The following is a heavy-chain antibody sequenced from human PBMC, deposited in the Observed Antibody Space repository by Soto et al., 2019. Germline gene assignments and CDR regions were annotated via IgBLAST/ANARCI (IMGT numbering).Heavy chain of an antibody. CDR2: INPNSGGT. CDR1: GYTFTGYY. J-gene: IGHJ4*02. V-gene: IGHV1-2*04. Sequence: ASVKVSCKASGYTFTGYYMHWVRQAPGQGLEWMGWINPNSGGTNYAQKVQGWVTMTRDTSISTAYMELSRLRSDDTAVYYCARADIRTYYYGSGSYSVFDYWGQGTLVTVSS. CDR3: ARADIRTYYYGSGSYSVFDY. D-gene: IGHD3-10*01.